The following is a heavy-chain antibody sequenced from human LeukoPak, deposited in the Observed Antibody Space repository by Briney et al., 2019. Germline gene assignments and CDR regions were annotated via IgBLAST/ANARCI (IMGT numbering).Heavy chain of an antibody. Sequence: PSETLSLTCAVYGGSFSGYYWSWIRQPPGRGLEWIGEINHSGSTNYNPSLKSRVTISVDTSKNQFSLKLSSVTAADTAVYYCAGGRGNFDPWGQGTLVTVSS. V-gene: IGHV4-34*01. CDR2: INHSGST. J-gene: IGHJ5*02. CDR3: AGGRGNFDP. CDR1: GGSFSGYY.